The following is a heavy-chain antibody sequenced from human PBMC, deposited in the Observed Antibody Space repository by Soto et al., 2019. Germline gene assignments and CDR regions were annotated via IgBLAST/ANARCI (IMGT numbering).Heavy chain of an antibody. CDR2: ISGNGGST. CDR3: AKDRSGSYYYPAFEY. J-gene: IGHJ4*02. V-gene: IGHV3-23*01. D-gene: IGHD3-3*01. Sequence: HPGGSLRLSCAASGFTFSSYAMSWVRQAPGKGLEWVSRISGNGGSTDYADYVKGRFTVSRDNSKNTLYLQMNSLRAEDTAVYYCAKDRSGSYYYPAFEYWGQGNLVTVSS. CDR1: GFTFSSYA.